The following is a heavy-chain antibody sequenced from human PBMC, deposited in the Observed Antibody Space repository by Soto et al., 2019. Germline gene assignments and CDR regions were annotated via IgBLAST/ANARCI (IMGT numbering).Heavy chain of an antibody. CDR1: GFTFTIFA. Sequence: GGSLRLSCAASGFTFTIFAMSWVRQSPGKGLEWVSTISGSGGSTYYAGAVKGRFTISRDNSMGTLYLQMKSLRVEDTAIYSCAQEASLGSTVDLGYWGQGTLVTVSS. CDR3: AQEASLGSTVDLGY. V-gene: IGHV3-23*01. J-gene: IGHJ4*02. D-gene: IGHD7-27*01. CDR2: ISGSGGST.